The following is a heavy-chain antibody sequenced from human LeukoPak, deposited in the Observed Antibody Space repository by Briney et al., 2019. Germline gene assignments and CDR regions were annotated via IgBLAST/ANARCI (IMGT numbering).Heavy chain of an antibody. CDR3: AKDKAGSTAYYFDY. CDR2: IGGSGSGGDT. D-gene: IGHD6-13*01. CDR1: GFTFSGYA. Sequence: GGSLRLSCAASGFTFSGYAMTWVRQAPGKGLEWVSAIGGSGSGGDTYYADSVKGRFTISRDNSKNTLYLQMSSLRAEDTAVYYCAKDKAGSTAYYFDYWGQGTLVTVSS. V-gene: IGHV3-23*01. J-gene: IGHJ4*02.